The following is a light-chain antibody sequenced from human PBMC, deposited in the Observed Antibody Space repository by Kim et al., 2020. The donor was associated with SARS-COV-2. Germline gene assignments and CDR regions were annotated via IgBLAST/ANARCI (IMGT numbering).Light chain of an antibody. CDR3: QHYDNWPPELT. J-gene: IGKJ4*01. CDR2: GAT. Sequence: PGERATPSCRASQSVTNKIVWYQQKPGQAPRLLISGATTRVTGIPDRFSGSGSGTQFTLTISSLQSEDFAVYYCQHYDNWPPELTFGGGTKVDIK. V-gene: IGKV3-15*01. CDR1: QSVTNK.